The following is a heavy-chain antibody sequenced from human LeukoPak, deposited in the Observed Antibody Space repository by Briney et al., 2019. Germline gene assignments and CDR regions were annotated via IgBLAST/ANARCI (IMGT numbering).Heavy chain of an antibody. V-gene: IGHV1-8*01. D-gene: IGHD5-24*01. Sequence: GASVKVSCKASGYTFTSYDINWVRQATGQGLEWMGWMNPNSGNTGYAQKFQGRVTMTRNTSISTTYMELNSLRSEDTAVYYCARSDPRMATRRAASDYWGQGTLVTVSS. CDR1: GYTFTSYD. CDR2: MNPNSGNT. CDR3: ARSDPRMATRRAASDY. J-gene: IGHJ4*02.